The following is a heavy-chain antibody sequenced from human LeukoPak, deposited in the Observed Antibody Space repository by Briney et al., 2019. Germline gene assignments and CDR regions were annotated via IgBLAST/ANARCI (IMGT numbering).Heavy chain of an antibody. J-gene: IGHJ4*02. CDR2: IRYDGTVK. V-gene: IGHV3-7*01. Sequence: GGSLRPSCEASGFTFSSYWMTWVRQAPGKGLEWLVNIRYDGTVKFYAASVKGRFTISRDNARNSLYLQMSSLRVEDTGVYYCATSLDAAMNTGGQGILVTVSS. CDR3: ATSLDAAMNT. CDR1: GFTFSSYW. D-gene: IGHD5-18*01.